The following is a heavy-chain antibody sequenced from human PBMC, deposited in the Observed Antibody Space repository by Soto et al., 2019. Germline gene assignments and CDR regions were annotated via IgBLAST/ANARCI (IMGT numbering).Heavy chain of an antibody. CDR1: GGSFSGYY. J-gene: IGHJ5*02. D-gene: IGHD5-18*01. CDR2: INHSGST. V-gene: IGHV4-34*01. Sequence: KPSETLSLTCAVYGGSFSGYYWSWIRQPPGKGLEWIGEINHSGSTNYNPSLKSRVTISVDTSKNQFSLKLSSVTAADTAVYYCGRATDQVSGYSYENWFDPWGQGTLVTVSS. CDR3: GRATDQVSGYSYENWFDP.